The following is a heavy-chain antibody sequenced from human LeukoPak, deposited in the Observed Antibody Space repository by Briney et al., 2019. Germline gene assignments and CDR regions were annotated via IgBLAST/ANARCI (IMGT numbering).Heavy chain of an antibody. V-gene: IGHV3-23*01. Sequence: GSLRLSCAASGFTFRSFAMSWVRQAPGRGLEWVAVTSGDEDSTHYAESVRGRFIISTDNSKNSLNLQMNSLRAEDTAVYYCTKDVMTGFSSGWYFGSWGQGTQVTVSS. D-gene: IGHD6-25*01. CDR2: TSGDEDST. J-gene: IGHJ4*02. CDR3: TKDVMTGFSSGWYFGS. CDR1: GFTFRSFA.